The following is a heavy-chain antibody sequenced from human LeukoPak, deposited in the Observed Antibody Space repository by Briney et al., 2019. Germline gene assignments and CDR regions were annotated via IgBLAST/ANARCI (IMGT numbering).Heavy chain of an antibody. CDR3: ARRMIVVRGDFDY. V-gene: IGHV4-34*01. CDR1: GGSFSGYY. D-gene: IGHD2-21*01. CDR2: INHSGST. Sequence: SETLSLTCAVYGGSFSGYYWSWIRQPPGKGLEWIGEINHSGSTNYNPSLKSRVTISVDTSKNQFSLKLSSVTAADTAVYYCARRMIVVRGDFDYWGQGTLVTVSS. J-gene: IGHJ4*02.